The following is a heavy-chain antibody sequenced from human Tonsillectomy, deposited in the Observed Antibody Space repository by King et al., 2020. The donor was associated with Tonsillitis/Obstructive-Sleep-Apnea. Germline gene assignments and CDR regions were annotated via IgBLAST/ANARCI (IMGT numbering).Heavy chain of an antibody. CDR1: GFTYITYA. Sequence: VQLVESGGGLVQPGGSLRLSCAASGFTYITYAMTWVRQAPGKGLEWVSAIIGTGRSTFYADSVKGRFTISRDNSKNTLYLQMNSLRAEDTAVYYCAKVDHYDILTGYPFDYWGQGTLVTVSS. V-gene: IGHV3-23*04. CDR2: IIGTGRST. CDR3: AKVDHYDILTGYPFDY. D-gene: IGHD3-9*01. J-gene: IGHJ4*02.